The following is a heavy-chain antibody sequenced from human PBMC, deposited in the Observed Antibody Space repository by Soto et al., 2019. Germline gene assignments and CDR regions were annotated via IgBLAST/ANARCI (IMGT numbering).Heavy chain of an antibody. CDR3: ARGLGYCSSTSCRRKNWFDP. Sequence: ASVKVSCKASGYTFTSYGISWVRQAPGQGLEWMGWISAYNGNTNYAQKLQGRVTMTTDTSTSTAYMELRSLRSEDTAVYYCARGLGYCSSTSCRRKNWFDPWGQGTLVTVSS. CDR1: GYTFTSYG. CDR2: ISAYNGNT. D-gene: IGHD2-2*01. V-gene: IGHV1-18*01. J-gene: IGHJ5*02.